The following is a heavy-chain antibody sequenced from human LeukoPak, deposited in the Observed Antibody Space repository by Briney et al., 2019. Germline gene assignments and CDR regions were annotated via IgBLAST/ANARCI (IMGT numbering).Heavy chain of an antibody. D-gene: IGHD6-13*01. CDR3: ARDNLGGRSWYRKHIPHYYFDY. V-gene: IGHV1-2*02. CDR2: INPNSGGT. J-gene: IGHJ4*02. Sequence: ASVKVSCKASGYTFTGYYMHWVRQAPGQGLEWMGWINPNSGGTNYAQKFQGRVTMTRDTSISTAYMELSRLRSDDTAVYYCARDNLGGRSWYRKHIPHYYFDYWGQGTLVTVSS. CDR1: GYTFTGYY.